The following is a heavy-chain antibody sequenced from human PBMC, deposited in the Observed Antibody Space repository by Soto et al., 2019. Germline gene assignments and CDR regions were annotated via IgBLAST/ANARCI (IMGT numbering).Heavy chain of an antibody. CDR2: IYYSGST. Sequence: QVQLQESGPGLVKPSQTLSLTCTVSGGSISSGDYYWSWIRQPPGKGLEWIGYIYYSGSTYYIPSLKSRVTISVDTSKNQFSLKLCSVTAAGTAVYCCAGAPCGGDCYQGSRSFDLWGRGTLVTVSS. CDR1: GGSISSGDYY. CDR3: AGAPCGGDCYQGSRSFDL. D-gene: IGHD2-21*02. V-gene: IGHV4-30-4*01. J-gene: IGHJ2*01.